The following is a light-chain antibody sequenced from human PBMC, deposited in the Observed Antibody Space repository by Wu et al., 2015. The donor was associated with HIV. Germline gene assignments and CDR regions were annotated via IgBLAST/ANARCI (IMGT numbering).Light chain of an antibody. CDR1: QSISSNY. V-gene: IGKV3-20*01. CDR2: VAS. Sequence: EIVLTQSPGTLSLSPGERATLSCRASQSISSNYLAWYQQKPGQAPRLLISVASSRATGIPDRFSGSGSGTDFTLTISRLEPEDFAVYYCQQYGSSPGTFGQGTRLEIK. J-gene: IGKJ5*01. CDR3: QQYGSSPGT.